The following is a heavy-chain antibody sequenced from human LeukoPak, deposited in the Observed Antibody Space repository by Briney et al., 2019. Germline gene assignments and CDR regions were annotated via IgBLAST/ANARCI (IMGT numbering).Heavy chain of an antibody. CDR3: ARTIAQYSNSWLYFYYGLDV. D-gene: IGHD6-13*01. CDR1: GFTFRSYS. V-gene: IGHV3-21*04. CDR2: ISGGSEDT. Sequence: GGSLRLSCAASGFTFRSYSMNWVRQAPGKGLQWVSSISGGSEDTYYADSVKGRFTISRDNSKTTLYLQMNSLRAEDTAVYYCARTIAQYSNSWLYFYYGLDVWGQGTTVTVSS. J-gene: IGHJ6*02.